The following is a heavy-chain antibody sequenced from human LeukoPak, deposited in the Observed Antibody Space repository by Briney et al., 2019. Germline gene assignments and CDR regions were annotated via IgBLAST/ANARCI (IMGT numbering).Heavy chain of an antibody. CDR2: IKQDGSEK. CDR3: ARSVVVPAAPVGYYYYYYMDV. J-gene: IGHJ6*03. CDR1: GFTFGSYW. D-gene: IGHD2-2*01. V-gene: IGHV3-7*01. Sequence: GGSLRLSCAASGFTFGSYWMSWVRQAPGKGLEWVANIKQDGSEKYYVDSVKGRFTISRDNAKNSLYLQMNSLRAEDTAVYYCARSVVVPAAPVGYYYYYYMDVWGKGTTVTVSS.